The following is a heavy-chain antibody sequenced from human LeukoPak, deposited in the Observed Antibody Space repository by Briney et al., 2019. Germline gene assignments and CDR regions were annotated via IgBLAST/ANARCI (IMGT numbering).Heavy chain of an antibody. CDR1: GYTFTGYY. CDR3: ARGRLLWFGELLSGFDP. CDR2: INPNSGGT. D-gene: IGHD3-10*01. J-gene: IGHJ5*02. V-gene: IGHV1-2*02. Sequence: ASVKVSCKASGYTFTGYYMHWVRQAPGQGLEWMGWINPNSGGTNYAQKFQGRVTMTRDTSISTAYMELSRLRSDDTAVYYCARGRLLWFGELLSGFDPWGQGTLVTVSS.